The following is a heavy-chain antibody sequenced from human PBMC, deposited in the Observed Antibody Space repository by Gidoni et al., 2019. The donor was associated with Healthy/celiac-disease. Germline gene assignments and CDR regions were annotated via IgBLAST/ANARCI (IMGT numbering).Heavy chain of an antibody. CDR1: GYTFTRYG. J-gene: IGHJ6*02. CDR2: ISAYNGNT. Sequence: QVQLVQYGAEVKKPGAAGKVDCKASGYTFTRYGISWVRQAPGQGLEWMGWISAYNGNTNYAQKLQGRVTLPPATSTSTAYMELRSLRSDATAVYYCARGGYSSSPGIGNYYYSYGMDVWGQGTTVTVSS. D-gene: IGHD6-6*01. V-gene: IGHV1-18*01. CDR3: ARGGYSSSPGIGNYYYSYGMDV.